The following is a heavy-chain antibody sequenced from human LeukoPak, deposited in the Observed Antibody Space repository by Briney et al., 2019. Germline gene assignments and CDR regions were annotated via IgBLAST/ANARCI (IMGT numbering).Heavy chain of an antibody. Sequence: GGSLALSCAASGFTVSSNFLSWVRQAPGKGLEWVSIIYAGGNTYYADSVKDMLIISRDSSKNTLYLQINSLRVEDTAVYYCARSPLQTSGGRGMDVWGQGTTVTVSS. V-gene: IGHV3-66*01. CDR3: ARSPLQTSGGRGMDV. J-gene: IGHJ6*02. CDR2: IYAGGNT. D-gene: IGHD4-11*01. CDR1: GFTVSSNF.